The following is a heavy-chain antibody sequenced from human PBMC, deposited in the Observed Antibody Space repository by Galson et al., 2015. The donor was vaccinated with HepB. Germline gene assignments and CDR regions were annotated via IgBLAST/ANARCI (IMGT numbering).Heavy chain of an antibody. CDR2: IYPGDSDT. CDR1: GYDFSKYW. Sequence: QSGAEVKKPGESLKISCKGSGYDFSKYWIGWVRQMPGKGLEWMGIIYPGDSDTRDSPSLQGQVTMSADKSISTAYLQPLDSPLMIIPCTGFHQGPIGLPPGALLQEHLWG. J-gene: IGHJ6*01. V-gene: IGHV5-51*01. CDR3: HQGPIGLPPGALLQEHL. D-gene: IGHD3-16*01.